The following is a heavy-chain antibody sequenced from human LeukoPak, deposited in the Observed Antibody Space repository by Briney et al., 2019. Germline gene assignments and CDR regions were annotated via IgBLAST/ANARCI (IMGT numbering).Heavy chain of an antibody. CDR1: GFTFSDSA. V-gene: IGHV3-73*01. CDR3: ARDRDVMTTVVTTAEYFQH. J-gene: IGHJ1*01. Sequence: GGSQRLSCAASGFTFSDSAMHWVRQASGKGLEWIGRIRRKPNIYATAYAESVKGRFTISRDDSKNTAYLQMNSLKTEDTAVYYCARDRDVMTTVVTTAEYFQHWGQGTLVTVSS. D-gene: IGHD4-23*01. CDR2: IRRKPNIYAT.